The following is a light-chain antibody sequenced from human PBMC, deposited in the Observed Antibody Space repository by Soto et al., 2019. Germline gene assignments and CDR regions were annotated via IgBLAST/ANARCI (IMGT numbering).Light chain of an antibody. CDR3: HHSGNSHGT. V-gene: IGKV3-20*01. CDR2: GAS. Sequence: EIVLAQSPGTLSLSPGERATLSCRASQTISSRYLTWYQQKSGQVPRLLIYGASSRATGIPDRLSGSGSGTDFTLTISRLEPEDVAVYYCHHSGNSHGTFGQGTKVDIK. J-gene: IGKJ1*01. CDR1: QTISSRY.